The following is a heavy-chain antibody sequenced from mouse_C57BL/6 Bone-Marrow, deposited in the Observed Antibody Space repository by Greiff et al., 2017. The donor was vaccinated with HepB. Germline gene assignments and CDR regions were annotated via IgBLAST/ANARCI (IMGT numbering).Heavy chain of an antibody. CDR2: IDPEDGDT. CDR1: GFNIKDYY. J-gene: IGHJ3*01. D-gene: IGHD2-4*01. CDR3: TTYLPHDYGFAY. V-gene: IGHV14-1*01. Sequence: VQLQQSGAELVRPGASVKLSCTASGFNIKDYYMHWVKQRPEQGLEWIGRIDPEDGDTEYAPKFQGKATMTADTSSNTAYLQLLSLTSADTAVSYCTTYLPHDYGFAYWGQGTLVTVSA.